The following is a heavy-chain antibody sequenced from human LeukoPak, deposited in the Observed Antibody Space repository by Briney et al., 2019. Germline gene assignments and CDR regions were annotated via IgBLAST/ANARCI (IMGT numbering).Heavy chain of an antibody. J-gene: IGHJ3*01. CDR1: GFTVSSHY. CDR2: LYSDGTT. Sequence: GGSLRLSCAASGFTVSSHYMNWVRQAPGKGLQWVSVLYSDGTTYYADSVKGRFTISRDNSRSTLYLQMNSLRAEDTAVYFCARVAYYRVTADQITDAFDVWGRGTAVTVS. D-gene: IGHD2-21*02. CDR3: ARVAYYRVTADQITDAFDV. V-gene: IGHV3-66*01.